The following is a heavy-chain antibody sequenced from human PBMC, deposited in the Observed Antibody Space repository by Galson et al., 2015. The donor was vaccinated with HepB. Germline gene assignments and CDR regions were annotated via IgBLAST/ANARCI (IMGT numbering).Heavy chain of an antibody. V-gene: IGHV3-74*01. CDR3: AADFDRPSA. J-gene: IGHJ5*02. CDR1: GLTFTNYW. Sequence: SLRLSCAASGLTFTNYWTHWVRQAPGKGLVWVSRINGDGRSTGYADSVEGRFSVSRDNTKNTVYLQMNNLGVEDTAVYYCAADFDRPSAWGQGTLVTVSS. CDR2: INGDGRST. D-gene: IGHD3-9*01.